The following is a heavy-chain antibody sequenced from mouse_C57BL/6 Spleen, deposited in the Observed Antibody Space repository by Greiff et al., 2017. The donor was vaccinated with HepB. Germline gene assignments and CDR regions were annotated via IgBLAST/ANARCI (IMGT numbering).Heavy chain of an antibody. D-gene: IGHD1-1*01. CDR2: ISDGGSYT. CDR1: GFTFSSYA. J-gene: IGHJ3*01. Sequence: DVHLVESGGGLVKPGGSLKLSCAASGFTFSSYAMSWVRQTPEKRLEWVATISDGGSYTYYPDNVKGRFTISRDNAKNNLYLQMSHLKSEDTAMYYCARGGSSYGFAYWGQGTLVTVSA. V-gene: IGHV5-4*01. CDR3: ARGGSSYGFAY.